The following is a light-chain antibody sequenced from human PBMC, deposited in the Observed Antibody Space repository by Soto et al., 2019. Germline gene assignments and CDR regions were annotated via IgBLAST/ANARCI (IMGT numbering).Light chain of an antibody. CDR2: GAS. V-gene: IGKV3-15*01. CDR1: QSVASN. CDR3: QQYYNWPLT. J-gene: IGKJ3*01. Sequence: EIVMTQSPATLSVSPGERATLSCRASQSVASNLAWYQQKPGQAPRLVIYGASTRATCFPARFSGSGSGTEFTPTISTLQSEDFAVYYCQQYYNWPLTFGPGTKVDIK.